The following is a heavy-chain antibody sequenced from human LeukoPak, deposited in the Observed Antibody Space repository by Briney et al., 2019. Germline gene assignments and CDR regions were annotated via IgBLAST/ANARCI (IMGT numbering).Heavy chain of an antibody. J-gene: IGHJ6*04. D-gene: IGHD2-15*01. CDR3: AAYCSGGSCDSDYYYYGMDV. CDR1: GYTLTELS. CDR2: FDPEDGET. Sequence: ASVKVSCKVSGYTLTELSMHWVRQAPGKGLEWMGVFDPEDGETIYAQKFQGRVTMTEDTSTDTAYMELSSLRSEDTAVYYCAAYCSGGSCDSDYYYYGMDVWGKGTTVTVSS. V-gene: IGHV1-24*01.